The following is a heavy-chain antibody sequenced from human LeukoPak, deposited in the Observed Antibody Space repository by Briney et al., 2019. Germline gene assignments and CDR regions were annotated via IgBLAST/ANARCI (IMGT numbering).Heavy chain of an antibody. CDR2: IYTSGST. D-gene: IGHD6-19*01. CDR3: ARDIAVAGTGAFDI. J-gene: IGHJ3*02. V-gene: IGHV4-4*07. CDR1: GGSISSYY. Sequence: PSETLSLTCTVSGGSISSYYWSWIRQPAGKGLEWIGRIYTSGSTNYNPSLKSRVTMPVDTSKNQFSLKLSSVTAADTAVYYCARDIAVAGTGAFDIWGQGTMVTVSS.